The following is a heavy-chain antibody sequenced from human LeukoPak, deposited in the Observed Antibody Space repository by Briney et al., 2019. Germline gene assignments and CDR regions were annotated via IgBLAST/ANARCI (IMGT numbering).Heavy chain of an antibody. J-gene: IGHJ4*02. CDR3: ARYYNNGFDY. D-gene: IGHD4-11*01. CDR1: RFTFSTYG. CDR2: ISYDGSNK. Sequence: GGSLRLSCAASRFTFSTYGMHWVRQAPGKGLEWVAVISYDGSNKYYADSVKGRFTISRDNSKNTLYLQMNSLRADDTAVYYCARYYNNGFDYWGQGTLVTVSS. V-gene: IGHV3-30*03.